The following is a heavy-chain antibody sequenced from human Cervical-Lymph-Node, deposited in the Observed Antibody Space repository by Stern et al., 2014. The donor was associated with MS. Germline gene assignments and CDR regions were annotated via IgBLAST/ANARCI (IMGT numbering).Heavy chain of an antibody. CDR1: GFSFSDYY. Sequence: QVQLVQSGGGLVKPGGSLRLSWAASGFSFSDYYMSWIRQAPGKGLEWVSFISTRGSNIYYADSVKGRFTISRDNAKNSLYLQMNSLRAEDTAVYYCARDPAAYYDSSGYGAFDIWGQGTMVTVSS. CDR3: ARDPAAYYDSSGYGAFDI. D-gene: IGHD3-22*01. CDR2: ISTRGSNI. J-gene: IGHJ3*02. V-gene: IGHV3-11*01.